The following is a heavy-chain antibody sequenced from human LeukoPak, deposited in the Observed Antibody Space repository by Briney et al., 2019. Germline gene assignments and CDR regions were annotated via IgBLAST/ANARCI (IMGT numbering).Heavy chain of an antibody. J-gene: IGHJ5*02. CDR1: GGTFSSYA. D-gene: IGHD6-13*01. Sequence: SVKVSCKASGGTFSSYAISWVRQAPGQGLEWMGRLIPIFGTANYAQKFQGRVTITTDESTSTAYMELSSLRSEDTAVYYCARGRLISYSSWYLVGWFDPWGQGTLVTVSS. V-gene: IGHV1-69*05. CDR2: LIPIFGTA. CDR3: ARGRLISYSSWYLVGWFDP.